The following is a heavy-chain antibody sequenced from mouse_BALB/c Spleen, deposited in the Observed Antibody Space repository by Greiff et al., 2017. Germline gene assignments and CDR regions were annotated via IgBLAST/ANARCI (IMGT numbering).Heavy chain of an antibody. CDR1: GFDFSRYW. CDR2: INPDSSTI. D-gene: IGHD2-2*01. J-gene: IGHJ3*01. CDR3: ARQGGYDAWFAY. Sequence: EVQLQESGGGLVQPGGSLKLSCAASGFDFSRYWMSWVRQAPGKGLEWIGEINPDSSTINYTPSLKDKFIISRDNAKNTLFLQMSRVRSEDTALYYCARQGGYDAWFAYWGQGTLVTVSA. V-gene: IGHV4-1*02.